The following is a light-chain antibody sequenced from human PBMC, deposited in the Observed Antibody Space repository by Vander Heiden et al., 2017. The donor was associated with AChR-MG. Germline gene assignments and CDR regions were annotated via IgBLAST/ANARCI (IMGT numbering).Light chain of an antibody. CDR1: SSNMGAGYD. CDR2: GNA. J-gene: IGLJ1*01. Sequence: QSVLTPPPSVSGPPGQRVTISCTGTSSNMGAGYDVHWYQQVPGTAPKLLIYGNANRPPGVPDRFSASKSGTSASLAITGLQADDEADYYCQSYDSNFYVFGPGTKVTVL. CDR3: QSYDSNFYV. V-gene: IGLV1-40*01.